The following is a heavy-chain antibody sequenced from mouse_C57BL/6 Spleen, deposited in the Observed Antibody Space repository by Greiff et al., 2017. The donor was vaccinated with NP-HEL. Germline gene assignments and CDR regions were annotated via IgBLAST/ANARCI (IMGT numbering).Heavy chain of an antibody. J-gene: IGHJ4*01. D-gene: IGHD2-2*01. CDR2: IYPGSGST. V-gene: IGHV1-55*01. Sequence: VQLQQPGAELVKPGASVKMSCKASGYTFTSYWITWVKQRPGQGLEWIGDIYPGSGSTNYNEKFKSKATLTVDTSSSTAYMQLSSLTSEDSAVYYCARKKEGLRRGAMDYWGQGTSVTVSS. CDR1: GYTFTSYW. CDR3: ARKKEGLRRGAMDY.